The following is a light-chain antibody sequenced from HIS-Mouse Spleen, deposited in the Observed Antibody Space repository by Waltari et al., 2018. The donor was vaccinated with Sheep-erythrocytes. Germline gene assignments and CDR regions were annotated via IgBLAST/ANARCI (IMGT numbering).Light chain of an antibody. Sequence: QSALTQPRSVSGSPGQSVTISCPGTISDVGGYDYVTWYHQHPGKAPKLMIYAVSKRPSGVPDRFSGSKSGNTASLTISGLQAEDEADYYCCSYAGSYNHVFATGTKVTVL. CDR1: ISDVGGYDY. CDR3: CSYAGSYNHV. V-gene: IGLV2-11*01. J-gene: IGLJ1*01. CDR2: AVS.